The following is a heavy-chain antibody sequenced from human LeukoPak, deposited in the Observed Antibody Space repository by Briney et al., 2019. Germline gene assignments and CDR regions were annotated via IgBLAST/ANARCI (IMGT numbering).Heavy chain of an antibody. Sequence: GRSLRLSCAASGFTFSSYGMHWVRQAPGKGLEWVAVISYDGSNKYYADSVKGRFTISRDNSKNTLYLQMNSLRAEDTAVYYCASPRLVANMMGVDYWGQGTLVTVSS. J-gene: IGHJ4*02. D-gene: IGHD3-16*01. CDR1: GFTFSSYG. CDR3: ASPRLVANMMGVDY. V-gene: IGHV3-30-3*01. CDR2: ISYDGSNK.